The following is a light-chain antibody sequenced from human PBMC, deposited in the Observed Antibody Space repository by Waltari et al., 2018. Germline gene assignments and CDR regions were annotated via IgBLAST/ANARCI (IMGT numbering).Light chain of an antibody. Sequence: DIQMTQSPSSLSASVGDRVTITCQASQHIYNYLNWYQQKPGKAPKLLIYAASNLQTGVPSRFSGGGSGTDFTLFISNLQPEDIATYYCQQYEGLPRTFGQGTKLEMK. J-gene: IGKJ2*02. CDR2: AAS. V-gene: IGKV1-33*01. CDR3: QQYEGLPRT. CDR1: QHIYNY.